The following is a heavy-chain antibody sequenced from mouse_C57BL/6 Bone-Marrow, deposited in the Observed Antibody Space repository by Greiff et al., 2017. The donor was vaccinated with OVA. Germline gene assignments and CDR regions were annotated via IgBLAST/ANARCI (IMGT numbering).Heavy chain of an antibody. D-gene: IGHD1-1*01. CDR1: GFTFSSYA. V-gene: IGHV5-4*01. J-gene: IGHJ3*01. CDR2: ISDGGSYT. CDR3: ARESLYYYGSKLAY. Sequence: EVQRVESGGGLVKPGGSLKLSCAASGFTFSSYAMSWVRQTPEKRLEWVATISDGGSYTYYPDNVKGRFTISRDNPKNNLDLQRSHLKSEETSMYYCARESLYYYGSKLAYRGQGTLVTVSA.